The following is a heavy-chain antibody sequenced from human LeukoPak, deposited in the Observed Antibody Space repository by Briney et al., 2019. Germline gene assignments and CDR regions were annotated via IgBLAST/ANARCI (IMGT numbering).Heavy chain of an antibody. CDR2: IIPILGIA. CDR1: GGTFSSYA. J-gene: IGHJ5*02. Sequence: SVKVSCKASGGTFSSYAISWVRQAPGQGLEWMGRIIPILGIANYAQKFQGRVTITADKSTSTAYMELSSLRSEDTAVYYCARAITMVRGVIPRGGDWFDPWGQGTLVTVSS. D-gene: IGHD3-10*01. CDR3: ARAITMVRGVIPRGGDWFDP. V-gene: IGHV1-69*04.